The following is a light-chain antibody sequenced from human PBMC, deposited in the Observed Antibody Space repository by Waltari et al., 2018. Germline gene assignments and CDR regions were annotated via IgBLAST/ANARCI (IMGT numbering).Light chain of an antibody. Sequence: DIQMTQSPSTLSASVGDRVTITCRASQSLSNWLAWYQQKPGKAPKVLIYKASTLESGVPSRFSGSGSGTEFTLTISSLQPDDFATYYCQQYRDLWTFGQGTKEEIK. J-gene: IGKJ1*01. V-gene: IGKV1-5*03. CDR2: KAS. CDR1: QSLSNW. CDR3: QQYRDLWT.